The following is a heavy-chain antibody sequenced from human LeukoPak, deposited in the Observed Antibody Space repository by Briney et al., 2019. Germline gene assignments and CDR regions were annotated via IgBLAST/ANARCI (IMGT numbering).Heavy chain of an antibody. CDR3: VKGSDSSGFYYFDN. V-gene: IGHV3-64D*06. D-gene: IGHD3-22*01. J-gene: IGHJ4*02. Sequence: PGGSLRLSCAASGFTLSKFGMQWVRQALGKGLEHVSTLTGNGGYAYYADFVKGRFTISRDNSKNTLYLQMSSLRTEDTAVYYCVKGSDSSGFYYFDNWGQGTLVTVSS. CDR2: LTGNGGYA. CDR1: GFTLSKFG.